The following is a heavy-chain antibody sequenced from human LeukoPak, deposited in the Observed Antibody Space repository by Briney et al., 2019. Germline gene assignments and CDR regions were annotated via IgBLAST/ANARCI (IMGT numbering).Heavy chain of an antibody. CDR1: GFTFSDYS. D-gene: IGHD2-15*01. J-gene: IGHJ4*01. Sequence: PGGSLRLSCAASGFTFSDYSFNWVRQAPGKGLEWVSSISSSSSYKYYADSLKGRFTISRDNAKNSLYLQVNSLIAEDTAVYYCARINDIDNSYHLDFWGHGTLVTVSS. CDR3: ARINDIDNSYHLDF. V-gene: IGHV3-21*01. CDR2: ISSSSSYK.